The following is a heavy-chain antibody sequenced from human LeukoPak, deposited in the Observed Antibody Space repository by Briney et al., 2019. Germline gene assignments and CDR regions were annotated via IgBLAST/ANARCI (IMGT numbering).Heavy chain of an antibody. CDR2: ISSNGGST. CDR3: AREITMVRGVLDY. Sequence: GGSLRLSCAASGFTFSSYAMHWVRQAPGKGLEYVSAISSNGGSTYYANSVKGRFTISRDNSKNTLYLQMGSLRAEDMAVYYCAREITMVRGVLDYWGQGTLVTVSS. D-gene: IGHD3-10*01. V-gene: IGHV3-64*01. CDR1: GFTFSSYA. J-gene: IGHJ4*02.